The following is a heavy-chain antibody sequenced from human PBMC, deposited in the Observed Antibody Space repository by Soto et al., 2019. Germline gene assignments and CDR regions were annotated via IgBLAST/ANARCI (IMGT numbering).Heavy chain of an antibody. CDR2: ISYDGSNK. Sequence: GGSLRLSCAASGFTFSSYGMHWVRQAPGKGLEWVAVISYDGSNKYYADSVKGRFTISRDNSKNTLYLQMNSLRAEDTAVYYCAKDGVPQEWLRPYAYRFDYWGQGTLVTVSS. CDR3: AKDGVPQEWLRPYAYRFDY. J-gene: IGHJ4*02. CDR1: GFTFSSYG. D-gene: IGHD5-12*01. V-gene: IGHV3-30*18.